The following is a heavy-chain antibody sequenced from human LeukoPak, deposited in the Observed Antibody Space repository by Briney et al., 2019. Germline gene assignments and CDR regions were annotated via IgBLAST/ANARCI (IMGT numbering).Heavy chain of an antibody. CDR1: GFTFSSYA. CDR3: ARVRRITIFGVVIHDAFDI. Sequence: PGGSLRLSCAASGFTFSSYAMPWVRQAPGKGLEWVAVISYDGSNKYYADSVKGRFTISRDNSKNMLYLQMNSLRAEDTAVYYCARVRRITIFGVVIHDAFDIWGQGTMVTVSS. D-gene: IGHD3-3*01. V-gene: IGHV3-30-3*01. J-gene: IGHJ3*02. CDR2: ISYDGSNK.